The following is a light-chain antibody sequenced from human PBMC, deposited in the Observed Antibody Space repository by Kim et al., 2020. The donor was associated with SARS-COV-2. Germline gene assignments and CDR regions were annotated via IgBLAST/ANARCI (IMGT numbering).Light chain of an antibody. CDR2: EDN. J-gene: IGLJ3*02. CDR3: QSYDSSNLWV. Sequence: NFMLTQPHSVSESPGKTVTISCTGSSGSIASNYVQWYQQRPGSAPTTVIYEDNQRPSGVPDRFSGPIDSSSNSASLTISGLKTEDEADYYCQSYDSSNLWVFGGGTQLTVL. CDR1: SGSIASNY. V-gene: IGLV6-57*02.